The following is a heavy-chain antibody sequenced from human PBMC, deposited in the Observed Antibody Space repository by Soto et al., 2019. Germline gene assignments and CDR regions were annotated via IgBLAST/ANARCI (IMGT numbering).Heavy chain of an antibody. D-gene: IGHD2-15*01. CDR1: GYTFTNYG. J-gene: IGHJ4*02. Sequence: GASVKVSCKTSGYTFTNYGITWVRQAPGQGLKWMGWISAYNGYTNYAQKFQGRVIMTTDTSTTTAYMELRSLRSDDTAVYYCARGPAGGLRGGVSYWGQGTLVTVSS. V-gene: IGHV1-18*04. CDR2: ISAYNGYT. CDR3: ARGPAGGLRGGVSY.